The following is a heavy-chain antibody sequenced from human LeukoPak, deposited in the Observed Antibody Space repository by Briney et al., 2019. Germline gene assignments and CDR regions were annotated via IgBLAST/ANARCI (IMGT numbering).Heavy chain of an antibody. Sequence: SETLSLTCAVSGGSISSYYWSWIRQPPGRGLEWIGSIHYSGSTSYNSSLKSRVTISVDTSKNQFSLKLSSVTAADTAVCYCARLFNLLGAVDWWGQGTLVTVSS. V-gene: IGHV4-59*08. CDR1: GGSISSYY. J-gene: IGHJ4*02. D-gene: IGHD1-26*01. CDR3: ARLFNLLGAVDW. CDR2: IHYSGST.